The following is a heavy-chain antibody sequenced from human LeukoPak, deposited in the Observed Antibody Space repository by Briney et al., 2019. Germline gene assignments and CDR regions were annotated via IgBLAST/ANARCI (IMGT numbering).Heavy chain of an antibody. Sequence: PGGSLRLSCTSSGFTFSFPYMSWSRLSPGKGLEWLSYITSSGSITDYADSVKGRFTISRDNAKNTMFLQMNSLRPEDTAVYYCARDPDYGDPEWGQGTLVTVSS. CDR3: ARDPDYGDPE. CDR2: ITSSGSIT. CDR1: GFTFSFPY. J-gene: IGHJ4*02. D-gene: IGHD4-17*01. V-gene: IGHV3-11*01.